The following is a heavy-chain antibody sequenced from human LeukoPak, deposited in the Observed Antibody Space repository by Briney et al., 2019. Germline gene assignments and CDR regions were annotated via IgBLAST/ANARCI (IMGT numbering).Heavy chain of an antibody. V-gene: IGHV3-23*01. J-gene: IGHJ4*02. CDR3: AKGKVREFDY. CDR2: ISGSGGST. CDR1: GFTFSSYV. Sequence: PGGSLRLSCAASGFTFSSYVMSWVRQAPGKGLEWVSAISGSGGSTYYADSVKGRFTISRDNSKNTLYLRMNSLRAEDTAVYYCAKGKVREFDYWGQGTLVTASS.